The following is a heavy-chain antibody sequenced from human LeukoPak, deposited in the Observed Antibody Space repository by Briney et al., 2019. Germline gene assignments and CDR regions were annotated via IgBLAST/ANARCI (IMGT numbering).Heavy chain of an antibody. V-gene: IGHV4-34*01. D-gene: IGHD3-10*01. CDR3: ARGISITMVRGVMGNFDY. CDR1: GGSFSGYY. J-gene: IGHJ4*02. Sequence: SETLSLTCAVYGGSFSGYYWSWIRQPPGKGLEWIGEINHSGSTNYNPSLKSRVTISVDTSKNQFSLKLSSVTAADTAVYYCARGISITMVRGVMGNFDYWGQGTLVTVSS. CDR2: INHSGST.